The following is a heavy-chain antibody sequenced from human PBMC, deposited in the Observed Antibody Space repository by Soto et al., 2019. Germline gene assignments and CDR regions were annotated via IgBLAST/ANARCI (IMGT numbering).Heavy chain of an antibody. CDR1: GGSITSGCYS. Sequence: PSETLSLTCTGSGGSITSGCYSWSWIRQSPGQGLEWIGYIYPTGKTYYNPSLKNRVTISIDTSNNQFSLQLDSVTAADTAVYYCASAPPGPPHRWGVGGHGTKVKVS. D-gene: IGHD3-16*01. CDR2: IYPTGKT. J-gene: IGHJ6*02. CDR3: ASAPPGPPHRWGV. V-gene: IGHV4-30-2*06.